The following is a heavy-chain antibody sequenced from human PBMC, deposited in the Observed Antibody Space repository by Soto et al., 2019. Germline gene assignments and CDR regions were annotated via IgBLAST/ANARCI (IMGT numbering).Heavy chain of an antibody. CDR1: GGTVSSSW. CDR3: ARGGSSDWQVAFDF. CDR2: VNHNGRN. V-gene: IGHV4-34*01. J-gene: IGHJ3*01. D-gene: IGHD6-19*01. Sequence: TCEGCGGTVSSSWWKWIRQNTGKGLEWIGKVNHNGRNNYNPSLKSRVTISLDMSKNQISLKLTSVTAADTAVYYCARGGSSDWQVAFDFWGQGTMVTVSS.